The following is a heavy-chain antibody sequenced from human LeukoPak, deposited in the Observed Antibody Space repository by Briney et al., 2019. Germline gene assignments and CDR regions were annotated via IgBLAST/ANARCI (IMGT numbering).Heavy chain of an antibody. Sequence: GASVKVSCKASGYTFTSYYMHWVRQAPGQGLEWMGIIIPSGGSTNFAQRFQGRITMTRDTSTSTVYMELSSLRSEDTAVYYCARSTGVVTPNFDYWGQGTLVPVSS. V-gene: IGHV1-46*01. CDR2: IIPSGGST. D-gene: IGHD4-23*01. J-gene: IGHJ4*02. CDR1: GYTFTSYY. CDR3: ARSTGVVTPNFDY.